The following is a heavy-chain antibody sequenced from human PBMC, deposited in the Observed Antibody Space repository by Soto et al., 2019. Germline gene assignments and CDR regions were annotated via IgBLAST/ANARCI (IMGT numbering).Heavy chain of an antibody. J-gene: IGHJ6*02. CDR1: GFTFSSYA. V-gene: IGHV3-23*01. CDR3: AKGVVVVVAAPASHYYYGMDV. D-gene: IGHD2-15*01. Sequence: PGGSLRLSCAASGFTFSSYAMSWVRQAPGKGLEWVSAISGSGGSTYYADSVKGRFTISRDNSKNTLYLQMNSLRAEDTAVYYCAKGVVVVVAAPASHYYYGMDVWGQGTTVTAP. CDR2: ISGSGGST.